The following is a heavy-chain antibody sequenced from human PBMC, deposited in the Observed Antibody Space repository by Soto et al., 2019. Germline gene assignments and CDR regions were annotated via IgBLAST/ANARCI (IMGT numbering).Heavy chain of an antibody. V-gene: IGHV4-31*03. CDR2: IYYSGST. Sequence: QVQLQESGPGLVKPSQTLSLTCTVSGGSISSGGYYWSWIRQHPGKGLEWIGYIYYSGSTYYNPSLKSRVTISVDTSKNQFSLKLSSVTAAYTAVYYCARDRGKAAGRYYFDYWGQGTLVTVSS. CDR3: ARDRGKAAGRYYFDY. D-gene: IGHD6-13*01. J-gene: IGHJ4*02. CDR1: GGSISSGGYY.